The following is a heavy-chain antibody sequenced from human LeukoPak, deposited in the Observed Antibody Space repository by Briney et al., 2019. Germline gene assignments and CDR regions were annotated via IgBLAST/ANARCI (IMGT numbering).Heavy chain of an antibody. J-gene: IGHJ3*02. V-gene: IGHV4-34*01. D-gene: IGHD1-26*01. Sequence: SETLSLTCAVYGGSFCGYYWSWIRQPPGKGLEWIGEINHSGSTNYSPSLKSRVTISVDTSKNHFSLKLSSVTAADTAVYYCARMSYDAFDMWGQGTMVTVSS. CDR1: GGSFCGYY. CDR2: INHSGST. CDR3: ARMSYDAFDM.